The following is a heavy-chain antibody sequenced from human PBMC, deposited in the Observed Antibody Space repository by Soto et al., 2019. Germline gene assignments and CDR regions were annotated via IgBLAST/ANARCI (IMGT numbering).Heavy chain of an antibody. V-gene: IGHV1-18*01. D-gene: IGHD1-26*01. CDR3: ARDAPHSGSDYGGDC. Sequence: QVQLVQSGAEVKKPGASVKVSCKASGYTFTSYGISWVRQAPGQGLEWMGWISVYNGNTNYAQKLQGRVTMTTDTATSTAYMEVSSLRSDDTVVYYWARDAPHSGSDYGGDCWGQGTMVTVSS. CDR2: ISVYNGNT. CDR1: GYTFTSYG. J-gene: IGHJ4*02.